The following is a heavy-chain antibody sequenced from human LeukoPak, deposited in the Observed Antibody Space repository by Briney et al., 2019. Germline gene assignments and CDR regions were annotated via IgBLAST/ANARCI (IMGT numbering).Heavy chain of an antibody. CDR2: ISSSGGDT. J-gene: IGHJ4*02. CDR1: GFTFSSYA. V-gene: IGHV3-23*01. D-gene: IGHD6-19*01. Sequence: GGSLRLSCAASGFTFSSYAMSWVRQAPGKGLEWVSGISSSGGDTPHADSVKGRFTISRDNSKNTLHLQMNSLRVEDTAIYYCARKVAGAAPFDSWGQGTLVTVSS. CDR3: ARKVAGAAPFDS.